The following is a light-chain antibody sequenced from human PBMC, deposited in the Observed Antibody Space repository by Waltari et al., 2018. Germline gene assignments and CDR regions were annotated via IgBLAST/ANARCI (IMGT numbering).Light chain of an antibody. CDR3: CSYTTTGPVV. CDR1: TSDLGTYNY. J-gene: IGLJ2*01. Sequence: QSVLTQPASVSGSPGQSITISCTGTTSDLGTYNYVSWYQQHPGRAPKLIIFDVNVRPSWVSNRCSGSKSGNTAFLTISGLQTEDEGHFYCCSYTTTGPVVFGGGTKLTVL. V-gene: IGLV2-14*03. CDR2: DVN.